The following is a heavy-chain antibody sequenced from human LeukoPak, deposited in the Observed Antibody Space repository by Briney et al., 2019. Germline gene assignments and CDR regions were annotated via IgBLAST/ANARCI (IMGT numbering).Heavy chain of an antibody. CDR2: ISSSGSTI. V-gene: IGHV3-48*03. CDR1: GFTFSSYE. CDR3: ARKGSSSSAFDY. D-gene: IGHD6-13*01. J-gene: IGHJ4*02. Sequence: GGSLRLSCAASGFTFSSYEMNWVRQAPGKGLEWVSYISSSGSTIYYADSVKGRFTISRDNAKNSLYLQMNSLRAEDTAVYYCARKGSSSSAFDYWGQGTLVTVSS.